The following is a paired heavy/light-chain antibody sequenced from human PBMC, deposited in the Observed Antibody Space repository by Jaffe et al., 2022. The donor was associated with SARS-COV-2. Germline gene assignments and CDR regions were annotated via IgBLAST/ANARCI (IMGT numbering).Heavy chain of an antibody. D-gene: IGHD3-3*01. J-gene: IGHJ5*02. V-gene: IGHV1-69*01. Sequence: QVQLVQSGAEVKKPGSSVKVSCKASGVTFSTLAISWVRQAPGQGLEWMGGVIPIFKTPDYAKKFQGRVTINADQSTSTAYIEVSSLRSEDTAVYYCARDWSGSTRGGFDAWGQGTLVTVSS. CDR1: GVTFSTLA. CDR3: ARDWSGSTRGGFDA. CDR2: VIPIFKTP.
Light chain of an antibody. Sequence: QSALTQPASVSGSPGQSITLSCTGTSSDVGNYDLVSWYQQHPGKAPKLMIYEATKRPSGVSNRFSGSKSGNTASLTISGLQAEDGADYYCCSYAGSDTVVFGGGTKLTVL. J-gene: IGLJ2*01. CDR1: SSDVGNYDL. V-gene: IGLV2-23*01. CDR3: CSYAGSDTVV. CDR2: EAT.